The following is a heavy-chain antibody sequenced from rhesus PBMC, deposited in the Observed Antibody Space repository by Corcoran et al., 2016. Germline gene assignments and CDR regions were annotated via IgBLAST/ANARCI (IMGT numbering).Heavy chain of an antibody. V-gene: IGHV4S10*01. CDR2: IYGSSTST. Sequence: QVQLQESGPGVVKPSETLSLTCAVSGGSISDSYRWSWIRQPPGKGLEWIGDIYGSSTSTNYNPSLKSRVTISKDTSKNQFSLKLSCVTAADTDVYYCAREDTAGTVIGYRGQGVLVTVSS. CDR3: AREDTAGTVIGY. J-gene: IGHJ4*01. CDR1: GGSISDSYR. D-gene: IGHD5-30*01.